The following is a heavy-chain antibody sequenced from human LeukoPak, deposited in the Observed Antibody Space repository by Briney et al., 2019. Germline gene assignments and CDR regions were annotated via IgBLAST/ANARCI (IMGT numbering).Heavy chain of an antibody. D-gene: IGHD4-17*01. CDR2: INWNGDST. CDR1: GFTFDHYG. CDR3: ARVPFPDYGDYNYWYFDL. V-gene: IGHV3-20*04. J-gene: IGHJ2*01. Sequence: GGSLRLSCAASGFTFDHYGMSWVRQAPGKGLEWVSGINWNGDSTGYADSVKGRFTISRDNAKNSLDLQMKSLRAEDTALYYCARVPFPDYGDYNYWYFDLWGRGTLVTVSS.